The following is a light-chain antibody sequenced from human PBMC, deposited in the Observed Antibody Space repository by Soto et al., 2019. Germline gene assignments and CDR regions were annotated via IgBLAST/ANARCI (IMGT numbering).Light chain of an antibody. CDR3: QQCSSWPYT. V-gene: IGKV3-11*01. Sequence: EIVLTQSPATLSLSPGERATLSCRASQSVGRNLAWYQQNPGQAPRLLIYDTSNRATGIPARFGGTGSGTDFSLTISSLAPEDFAVWYCQQCSSWPYTFGQGTKL. J-gene: IGKJ2*01. CDR1: QSVGRN. CDR2: DTS.